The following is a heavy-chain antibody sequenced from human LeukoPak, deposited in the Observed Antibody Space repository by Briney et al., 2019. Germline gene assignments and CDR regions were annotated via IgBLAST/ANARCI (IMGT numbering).Heavy chain of an antibody. J-gene: IGHJ4*02. Sequence: PGGSLRLSCAASGFTFSSYGMHWVRQAPGKGLEWVAVISYDGSNKYYADYVKGRFTISRDNSKNTLYLQMNSLRAEDTAVYYCARSPDYQFDYWGQGTLVTVSS. CDR1: GFTFSSYG. D-gene: IGHD2-2*01. V-gene: IGHV3-30*03. CDR3: ARSPDYQFDY. CDR2: ISYDGSNK.